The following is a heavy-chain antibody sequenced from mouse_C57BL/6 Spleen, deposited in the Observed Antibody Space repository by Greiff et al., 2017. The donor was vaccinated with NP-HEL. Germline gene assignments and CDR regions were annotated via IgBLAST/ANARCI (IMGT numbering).Heavy chain of an antibody. J-gene: IGHJ4*01. CDR2: IDPENGDT. D-gene: IGHD2-5*01. V-gene: IGHV14-4*01. CDR1: GFNIKDDY. CDR3: TKSNYEGAMDY. Sequence: VQLQQSGAELVRPGASVKLSCTASGFNIKDDYMHWVKQRPEQGLEWIGWIDPENGDTEYASKFQGKATITADTSSNTAYLQLSSLTSEDTAVYYCTKSNYEGAMDYWGQGTSVTVSS.